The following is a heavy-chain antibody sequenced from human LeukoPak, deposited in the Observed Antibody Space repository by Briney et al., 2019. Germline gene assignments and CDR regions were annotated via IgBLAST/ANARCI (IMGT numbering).Heavy chain of an antibody. CDR3: AKDATVNTHLLAG. V-gene: IGHV3-53*01. CDR1: EFTFSSYS. CDR2: IYSDETP. J-gene: IGHJ4*02. D-gene: IGHD4-17*01. Sequence: QTGGSLRLSCAASEFTFSSYSMNWVRHAPGKGLEGVSVIYSDETPYYADSVRGRFTISRHNSKNTLSLRMNSLSPEDTAVYYCAKDATVNTHLLAGWGQGTLVTVSS.